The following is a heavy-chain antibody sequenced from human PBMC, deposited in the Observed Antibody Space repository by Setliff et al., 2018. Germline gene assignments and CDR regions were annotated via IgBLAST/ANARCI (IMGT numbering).Heavy chain of an antibody. CDR3: ATGDVYDSSAFFSDWFDP. D-gene: IGHD3-22*01. V-gene: IGHV4-4*07. CDR2: IYIGGSA. CDR1: GGSISSYY. Sequence: TLSLTCTVSGGSISSYYWSWIRQPAGKGLEWIGHIYIGGSANYNPSLKSRVTMSIDTSKNQFSLKLTSVTAADTAVYYCATGDVYDSSAFFSDWFDPWGQGTLVTVSS. J-gene: IGHJ5*02.